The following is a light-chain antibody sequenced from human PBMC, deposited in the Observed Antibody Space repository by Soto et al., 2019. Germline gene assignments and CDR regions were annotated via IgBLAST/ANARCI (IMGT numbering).Light chain of an antibody. CDR1: QSIRTW. J-gene: IGKJ1*01. Sequence: DIQMTQSPSTLSASVGDRVTITCRASQSIRTWLAWYQQKPGKAPKLLIYKASNLESGVPSRFSGSVAGADFTLTISSLQPDDFATYYCQQYSNYPWTFRQGTKVHIK. CDR2: KAS. V-gene: IGKV1-5*03. CDR3: QQYSNYPWT.